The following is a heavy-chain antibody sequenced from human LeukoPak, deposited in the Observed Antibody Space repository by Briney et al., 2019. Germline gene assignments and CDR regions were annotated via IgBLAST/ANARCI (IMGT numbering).Heavy chain of an antibody. D-gene: IGHD3-22*01. J-gene: IGHJ4*02. CDR2: INPNSGGT. Sequence: GASVKVSCKASGYTFTGYYMHWVRQAPGQGLEWMGWINPNSGGTNYAQKFQGRVTMTRDTSISTAYMELSGLRSEDTAVYYCARAATYYYDSSGYNYWGQGTLVTVSS. CDR1: GYTFTGYY. CDR3: ARAATYYYDSSGYNY. V-gene: IGHV1-2*02.